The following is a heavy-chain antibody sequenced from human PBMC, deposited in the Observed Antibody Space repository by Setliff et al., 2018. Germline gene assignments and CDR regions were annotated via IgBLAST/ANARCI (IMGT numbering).Heavy chain of an antibody. CDR1: GYTLINYG. D-gene: IGHD2-15*01. CDR3: ALSSLSICSGGNCPNAFDI. V-gene: IGHV1-18*01. CDR2: IGAYTGNT. J-gene: IGHJ3*02. Sequence: ASVKVSCKASGYTLINYGISWVRQAPGQGLEWMGWIGAYTGNTNYAQKFQGRVTMTTDTSTSTAYMELRSLRSDDTAAYFCALSSLSICSGGNCPNAFDIWGQGTMVTVSS.